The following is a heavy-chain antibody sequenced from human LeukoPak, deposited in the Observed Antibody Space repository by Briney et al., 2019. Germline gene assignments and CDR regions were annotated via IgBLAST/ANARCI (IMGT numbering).Heavy chain of an antibody. V-gene: IGHV3-30*04. J-gene: IGHJ4*02. CDR1: GFTFGSYA. CDR2: ISYDASNK. D-gene: IGHD5-18*01. Sequence: PGRSLTLSCAASGFTFGSYAVRWVRQPPGNGLGWVAVISYDASNKNYADSVKGRFTISRDKSKNPLYLQMNSLRAQDTAVYDCASSKRQLWLIHYWGQGTLVTVSS. CDR3: ASSKRQLWLIHY.